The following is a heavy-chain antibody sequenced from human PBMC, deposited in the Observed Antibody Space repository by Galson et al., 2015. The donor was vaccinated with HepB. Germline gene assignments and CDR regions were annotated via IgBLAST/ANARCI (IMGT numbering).Heavy chain of an antibody. D-gene: IGHD1-26*01. J-gene: IGHJ4*02. CDR3: ARDVSGSLDY. Sequence: LRLSCAASGFTFSTYWMAWVRQAPGKGLEWVANIKQDESEKYYVASVKGRFTISRDNAKNSLYLQMNSLRAEDTAVYYCARDVSGSLDYWGQGTLVSVSS. CDR2: IKQDESEK. CDR1: GFTFSTYW. V-gene: IGHV3-7*05.